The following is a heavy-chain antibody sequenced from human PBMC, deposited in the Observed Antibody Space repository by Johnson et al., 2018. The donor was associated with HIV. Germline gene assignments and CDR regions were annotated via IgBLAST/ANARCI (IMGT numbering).Heavy chain of an antibody. D-gene: IGHD3-16*01. J-gene: IGHJ3*02. CDR3: ARGGKRVMAAFDI. V-gene: IGHV3-66*01. Sequence: VQLVESGGGLVQPGGSLRLSCVASGFTVSSNYMSWVRQGPGKGLEWVSVIYSGGSTYYPGSVKGRFTISRENAKNSLYLQMNSLRAEDTAVYYCARGGKRVMAAFDIWGQGTMVTVSS. CDR1: GFTVSSNY. CDR2: IYSGGST.